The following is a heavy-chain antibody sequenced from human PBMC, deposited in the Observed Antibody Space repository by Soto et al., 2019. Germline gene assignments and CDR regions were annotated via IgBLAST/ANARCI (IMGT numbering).Heavy chain of an antibody. V-gene: IGHV1-3*01. J-gene: IGHJ4*02. Sequence: QVQVLQSGAEVKKRGASVKVSCKASEYTFTSYTMHWVRQAPGQRLEWMGWINGGNGNTKYSQKFQGRVTITRDTSASTAYMELSSLRSDDTAVYYCARELQGLYYFDYWGQGTLVTVSS. CDR3: ARELQGLYYFDY. CDR2: INGGNGNT. D-gene: IGHD4-4*01. CDR1: EYTFTSYT.